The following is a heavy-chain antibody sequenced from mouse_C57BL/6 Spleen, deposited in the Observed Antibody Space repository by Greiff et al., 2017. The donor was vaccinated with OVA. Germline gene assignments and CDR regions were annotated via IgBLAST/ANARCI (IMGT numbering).Heavy chain of an antibody. J-gene: IGHJ1*03. D-gene: IGHD2-3*01. Sequence: VQLKQPGAELVKPGASVKMSCKASGYTFTSYWITWVKQRPGQGLEWIGDIYPGSGSTNYNEKFKSKATLTVDTSSSTAYMQLSSLTSEDSAVYYCARKDGYWWYFDVWGTGTTVTVSS. V-gene: IGHV1-55*01. CDR3: ARKDGYWWYFDV. CDR1: GYTFTSYW. CDR2: IYPGSGST.